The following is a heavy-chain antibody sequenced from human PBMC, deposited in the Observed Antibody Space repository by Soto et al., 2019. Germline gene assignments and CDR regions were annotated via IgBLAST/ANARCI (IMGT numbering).Heavy chain of an antibody. D-gene: IGHD3-9*01. J-gene: IGHJ4*02. V-gene: IGHV3-30*04. CDR1: GFTFNSYV. Sequence: QVQLVESGGGVVQPGRSLRLSCAASGFTFNSYVMHWVRQAPGKGLEWVAVISYDGSNRYYADSVKGRFTISRDNSKNTLSLQLNSLRTEDTAVYYCATTRFHDMLTGLWGDDYWGQGTLVTVSS. CDR3: ATTRFHDMLTGLWGDDY. CDR2: ISYDGSNR.